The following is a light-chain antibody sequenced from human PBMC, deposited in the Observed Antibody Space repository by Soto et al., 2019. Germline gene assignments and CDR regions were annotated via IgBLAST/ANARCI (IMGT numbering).Light chain of an antibody. J-gene: IGKJ2*01. CDR3: QQSHSLPYT. CDR2: SAS. V-gene: IGKV1-12*01. Sequence: DIQMTQSPSSVSASIGDRVTITCRASQGITFWLAWYQQKPGKAPELLIYSASNLQSGVPSRFSGSGSGTDFTLTISSLQPEDFATYYCQQSHSLPYTFGQVTKLEI. CDR1: QGITFW.